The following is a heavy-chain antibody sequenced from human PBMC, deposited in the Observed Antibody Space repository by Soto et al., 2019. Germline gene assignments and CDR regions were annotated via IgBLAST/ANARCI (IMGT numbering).Heavy chain of an antibody. CDR1: GFTFSSYA. Sequence: PVGSLRLSCAASGFTFSSYAMSWVRQAPGKGLEWVSAISGSGGSTYYADSVKGRFTISRDNSKNTLYLQMNSLRAEDTAVYYCAKSFWSGYYTRYYYYYGMDVWGQGTTVTVSS. CDR3: AKSFWSGYYTRYYYYYGMDV. D-gene: IGHD3-3*01. V-gene: IGHV3-23*01. CDR2: ISGSGGST. J-gene: IGHJ6*02.